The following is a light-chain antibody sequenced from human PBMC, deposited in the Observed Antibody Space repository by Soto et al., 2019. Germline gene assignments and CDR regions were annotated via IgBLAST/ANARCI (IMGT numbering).Light chain of an antibody. J-gene: IGKJ4*01. V-gene: IGKV3-11*01. CDR3: QPRSNAPRS. Sequence: IVVTQSPGTLSLSPGERATLSCRASQSVGSSYLAWYQQKPGHAPRLLIYDASNRATGIPARFSGSGCGTDFALTICSLEPEDFALSFCQPRSNAPRSFSGGTKVDIK. CDR2: DAS. CDR1: QSVGSSY.